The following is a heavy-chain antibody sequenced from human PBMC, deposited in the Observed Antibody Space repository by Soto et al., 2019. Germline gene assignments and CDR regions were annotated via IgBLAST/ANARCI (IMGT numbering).Heavy chain of an antibody. D-gene: IGHD5-18*01. CDR2: IYPGDSDA. Sequence: PGESLKISFKGSGYSFTTYWIAWVRQMPGKGLEWMGIIYPGDSDARYSPSFQGQVTFSADKSINTTYLHFNSLEASDTAMYFCTRGDTSMGFDYWGQGTLVTVSS. J-gene: IGHJ4*02. CDR1: GYSFTTYW. CDR3: TRGDTSMGFDY. V-gene: IGHV5-51*01.